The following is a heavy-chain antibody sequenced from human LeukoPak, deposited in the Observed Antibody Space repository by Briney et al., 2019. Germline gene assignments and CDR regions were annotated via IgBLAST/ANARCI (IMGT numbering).Heavy chain of an antibody. CDR2: VSYSGST. CDR1: GGPVTSNY. V-gene: IGHV4-59*02. J-gene: IGHJ3*02. Sequence: SETLSLTCTVSGGPVTSNYWSWIRQPPRKGLELIGYVSYSGSTNSNPSLKSRVTISQDTSKNQFSLKLSSVTAAGTAVYYCARGTFYSDTKRPYAFLIWARRPMVSVSS. D-gene: IGHD3-22*01. CDR3: ARGTFYSDTKRPYAFLI.